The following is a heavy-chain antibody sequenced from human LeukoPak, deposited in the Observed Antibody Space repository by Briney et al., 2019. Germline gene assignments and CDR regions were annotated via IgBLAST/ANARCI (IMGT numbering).Heavy chain of an antibody. CDR1: GGSFSGYY. J-gene: IGHJ5*02. V-gene: IGHV4-34*01. CDR3: ARVAGYLPTRWFDP. CDR2: INHSGST. D-gene: IGHD6-25*01. Sequence: SETLSLTCAVYGGSFSGYYWSWIRQPPGKGLEWIGEINHSGSTNYNPSLKSRVTISVDTSKNQFSLKLSSVTAADTAAYYCARVAGYLPTRWFDPWGQGTHVTVSS.